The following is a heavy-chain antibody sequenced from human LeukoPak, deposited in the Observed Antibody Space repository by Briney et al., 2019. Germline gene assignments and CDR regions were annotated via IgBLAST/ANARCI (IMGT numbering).Heavy chain of an antibody. Sequence: GGSLRLSCVASGFTFSSYWMHWVRQAPGKGLVWVSHINSDGRSTTYADSVKGRFTISRDNAKNTLYLQMNSLRAEDTAVYYCAKDYEYNSNTWYFHWGRGTLVSVSS. J-gene: IGHJ4*02. CDR3: AKDYEYNSNTWYFH. D-gene: IGHD6-13*01. CDR1: GFTFSSYW. V-gene: IGHV3-74*01. CDR2: INSDGRST.